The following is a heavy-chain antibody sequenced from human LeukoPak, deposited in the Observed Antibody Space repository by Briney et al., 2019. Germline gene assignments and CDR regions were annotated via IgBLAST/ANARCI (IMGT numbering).Heavy chain of an antibody. J-gene: IGHJ4*02. CDR2: ISGSGGST. D-gene: IGHD3-22*01. CDR3: AKAVRHYYDSSGYSY. V-gene: IGHV3-23*01. CDR1: GFTFSSYA. Sequence: GGSLRLSCAASGFTFSSYAMSWVRQAPGKGLEWVSAISGSGGSTYYADSVKGRFTISRDNAKNSLYLQMNSLRAEDTALYYCAKAVRHYYDSSGYSYWGQGTLVTVSS.